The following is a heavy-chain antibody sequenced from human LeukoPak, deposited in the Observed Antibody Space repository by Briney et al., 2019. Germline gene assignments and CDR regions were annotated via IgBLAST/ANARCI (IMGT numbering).Heavy chain of an antibody. V-gene: IGHV3-73*01. CDR2: IRSKANSYAT. Sequence: GGSLKLSCAASGFTFSGSAMHWARQASGKGLEWVGRIRSKANSYATAYAASVKGRFTISRDDSKNTAYLQMNSLKTEDTAVYYCTRHCSSTSCGGWGQGTLVTVSS. J-gene: IGHJ4*02. CDR3: TRHCSSTSCGG. CDR1: GFTFSGSA. D-gene: IGHD2-2*01.